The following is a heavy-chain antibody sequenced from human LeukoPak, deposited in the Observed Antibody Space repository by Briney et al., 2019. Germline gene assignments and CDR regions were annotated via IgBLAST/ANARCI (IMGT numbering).Heavy chain of an antibody. CDR1: GFTFSSYD. D-gene: IGHD3-22*01. V-gene: IGHV3-23*01. Sequence: QPGGSLRLSCAASGFTFSSYDMSWVRQAPGKGLEWVSAISGSGGSTYYADSVKGRFTISRDNSKNTLYLQMNSLRAEDTAVYYCAKDLGYYDSSGLTWGQGTLVTASS. CDR2: ISGSGGST. J-gene: IGHJ4*02. CDR3: AKDLGYYDSSGLT.